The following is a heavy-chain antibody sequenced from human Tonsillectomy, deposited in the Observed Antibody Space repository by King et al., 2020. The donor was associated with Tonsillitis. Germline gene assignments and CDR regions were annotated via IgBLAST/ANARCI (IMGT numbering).Heavy chain of an antibody. D-gene: IGHD2-2*01. CDR2: IWYDGSNK. CDR1: GFTFSSYG. CDR3: ARDLVGYCSSTSCHHFDY. J-gene: IGHJ4*02. V-gene: IGHV3-33*01. Sequence: VQLVESGGGVVQPGRSLRLSCAASGFTFSSYGMHWVRQAPGKGLEWLAVIWYDGSNKYYADSVKGRFTISRDNSKNTLNLQMNSLRAEDTAVYYCARDLVGYCSSTSCHHFDYWGQGTLVTVSS.